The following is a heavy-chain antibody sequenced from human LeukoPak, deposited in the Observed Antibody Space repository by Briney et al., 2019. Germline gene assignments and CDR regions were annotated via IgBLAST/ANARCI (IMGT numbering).Heavy chain of an antibody. CDR2: ISGSGSGGST. CDR1: GFTFSSSA. J-gene: IGHJ4*02. CDR3: AKAGSAAAPY. Sequence: PGGSLRLSCAASGFTFSSSAMSWVRQAPGKGLEWVSNISGSGSGGSTYYADSVKGRFTISRDNSKNTLYLQMNSLRAEDTAVYYCAKAGSAAAPYWGQGTLVTVSS. V-gene: IGHV3-23*01. D-gene: IGHD6-13*01.